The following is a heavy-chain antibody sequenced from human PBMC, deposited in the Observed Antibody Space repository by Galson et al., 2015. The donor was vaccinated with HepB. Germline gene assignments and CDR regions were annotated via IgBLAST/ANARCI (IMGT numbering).Heavy chain of an antibody. J-gene: IGHJ4*02. CDR3: ARGYDYIWGSYRLLGY. V-gene: IGHV1-3*01. D-gene: IGHD3-16*02. Sequence: SVKVSCKASGYTLTSYAMHWVRQAPGQRLEWMGWINAGNGNTKYSQKFQGRVTITRDTSASTAYMELSSLRSEDTAVYYCARGYDYIWGSYRLLGYWGQGTLVTVSS. CDR1: GYTLTSYA. CDR2: INAGNGNT.